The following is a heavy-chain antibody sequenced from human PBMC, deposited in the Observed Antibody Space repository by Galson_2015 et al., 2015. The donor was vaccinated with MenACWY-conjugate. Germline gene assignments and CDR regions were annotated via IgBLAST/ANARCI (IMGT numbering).Heavy chain of an antibody. Sequence: SLRLSCAASGFTLSGYWMAWVRHAPGKGPEWVANINGDGSRINYVDSVKGRFTISRDNAQNSLFLQMNSLRVEDTALYYCARDDNPYCGGDCNSDAFDIWGQGTTVIVSS. CDR3: ARDDNPYCGGDCNSDAFDI. CDR1: GFTLSGYW. D-gene: IGHD2-21*02. V-gene: IGHV3-7*03. CDR2: INGDGSRI. J-gene: IGHJ3*02.